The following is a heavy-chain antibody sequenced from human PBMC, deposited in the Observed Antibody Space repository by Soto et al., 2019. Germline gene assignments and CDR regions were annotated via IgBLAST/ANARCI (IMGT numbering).Heavy chain of an antibody. J-gene: IGHJ6*02. CDR2: VSGSGGST. V-gene: IGHV3-23*01. Sequence: EVQLLESGGGLVRPGGSLRLSCAASGFTFSSYAMTWVRQAPGKGLEWVSGVSGSGGSTYYADSVKGRFTISRDNSKNTLYLQMNSLRAEDTAVYYCAKDRERYQLLSPYYYYGMDVWGQGTTVTVSS. CDR1: GFTFSSYA. D-gene: IGHD2-2*01. CDR3: AKDRERYQLLSPYYYYGMDV.